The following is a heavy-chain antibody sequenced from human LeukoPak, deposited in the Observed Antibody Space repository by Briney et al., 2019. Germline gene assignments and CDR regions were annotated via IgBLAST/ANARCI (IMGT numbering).Heavy chain of an antibody. J-gene: IGHJ4*02. CDR3: AKEMYNWNYFDY. Sequence: GGSLRLSCAASGFTVSSKYMSWVRQAPGKGLEWVSAISGSGGSTYYADSVKGRFTISRDNSKNTLYLQMNSLRAEDTAVYYCAKEMYNWNYFDYWGQGTLVTVSS. V-gene: IGHV3-23*01. D-gene: IGHD1-20*01. CDR2: ISGSGGST. CDR1: GFTVSSKY.